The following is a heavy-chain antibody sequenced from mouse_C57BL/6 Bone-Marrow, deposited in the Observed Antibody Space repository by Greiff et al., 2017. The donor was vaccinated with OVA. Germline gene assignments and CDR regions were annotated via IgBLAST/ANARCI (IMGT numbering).Heavy chain of an antibody. CDR1: GFTFSDYY. Sequence: EVQLVESGGGLVQPGGSLKLSCAASGFTFSDYYMYWVRQTPEKRLEWVAYISNCGGSTYYPDTVKGRFTISRDNAKNTLYLQMSRLKSEDTAMYYCARQAGPWFAYWGQGTLVTVSA. J-gene: IGHJ3*01. CDR2: ISNCGGST. CDR3: ARQAGPWFAY. D-gene: IGHD3-3*01. V-gene: IGHV5-12*01.